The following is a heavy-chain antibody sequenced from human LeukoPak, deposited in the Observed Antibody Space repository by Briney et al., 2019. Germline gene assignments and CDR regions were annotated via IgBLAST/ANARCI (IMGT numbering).Heavy chain of an antibody. CDR2: ISAYNGHT. CDR3: ARDGAYGYFDY. V-gene: IGHV1-18*01. Sequence: ASVKVSCKTSGYTFTNYGVTWVRQAPGEGLEWMGWISAYNGHTKYAQRLQGRVTMTTDTSTSTAYMELRSLRSDDTAVYYCARDGAYGYFDYWGQGTLVTVSS. D-gene: IGHD3-16*01. CDR1: GYTFTNYG. J-gene: IGHJ4*02.